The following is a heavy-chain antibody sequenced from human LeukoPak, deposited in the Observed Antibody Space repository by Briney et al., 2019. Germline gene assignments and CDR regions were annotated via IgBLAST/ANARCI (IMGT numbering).Heavy chain of an antibody. Sequence: PGGSLRLSCAASGFTFSSYEMNWVRQAPGKGLEWVSYISSGDTTIKYADSVKGRFTISRDNSKNTLSLQMNSVRPDDTAVYYCAKDRYGDYGPFDSWGQGTMVTVSS. CDR2: ISSGDTTI. CDR1: GFTFSSYE. CDR3: AKDRYGDYGPFDS. J-gene: IGHJ3*02. V-gene: IGHV3-48*03. D-gene: IGHD4-17*01.